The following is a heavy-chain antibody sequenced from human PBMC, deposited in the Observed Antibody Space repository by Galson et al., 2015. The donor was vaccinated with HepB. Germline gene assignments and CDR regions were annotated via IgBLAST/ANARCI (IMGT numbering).Heavy chain of an antibody. V-gene: IGHV3-7*03. CDR1: GFTFSSYW. J-gene: IGHJ4*02. D-gene: IGHD3-3*01. Sequence: SLRLSCAASGFTFSSYWMSWVRQAPGKGLEWVANIKQDGSEKYYVDSVKGRFTISRDNAKNSLYLQMNSLRAEDTAVYYCARGLLSDFWSGYYTLFDYWGQGTLVTVSS. CDR2: IKQDGSEK. CDR3: ARGLLSDFWSGYYTLFDY.